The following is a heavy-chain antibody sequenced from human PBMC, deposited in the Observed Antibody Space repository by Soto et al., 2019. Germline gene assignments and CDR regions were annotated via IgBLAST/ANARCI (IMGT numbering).Heavy chain of an antibody. J-gene: IGHJ4*02. D-gene: IGHD2-21*02. CDR1: GDSMSTNSYY. Sequence: PSETLSLTCTVSGDSMSTNSYYWAWIRQPPGKNLEWVASVSYSGKAYYTPSFKSRVTISVDTSKTQFSLQLSSVTAADTAVYYCARSQRATYCGGDCYGFFSDYWGQGTLVTVS. CDR3: ARSQRATYCGGDCYGFFSDY. CDR2: VSYSGKA. V-gene: IGHV4-39*01.